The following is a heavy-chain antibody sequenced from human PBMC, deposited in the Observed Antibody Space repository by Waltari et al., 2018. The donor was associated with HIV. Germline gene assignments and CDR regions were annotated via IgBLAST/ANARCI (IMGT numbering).Heavy chain of an antibody. CDR2: IQYGGNT. J-gene: IGHJ5*02. CDR1: GGFCRSSDYY. D-gene: IGHD1-7*01. V-gene: IGHV4-39*01. Sequence: QLQLQESGPGVVKPLETLSLTCIVSGGFCRSSDYYWYWIRQSPGKGREWIGNIQYGGNTIYNPSLESRVSMSIDTSRGQFSLTLKDVTAADTAVYFCARRGNYRAAEYNYFGPWGQGIQVIVSS. CDR3: ARRGNYRAAEYNYFGP.